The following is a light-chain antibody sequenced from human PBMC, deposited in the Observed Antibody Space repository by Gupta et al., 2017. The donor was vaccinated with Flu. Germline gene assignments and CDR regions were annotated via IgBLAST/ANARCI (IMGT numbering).Light chain of an antibody. CDR3: SSYTSSSPLYV. CDR2: EVN. V-gene: IGLV2-14*01. J-gene: IGLJ1*01. CDR1: SSDVSAYNY. Sequence: QSALPQPASVSGSPGQSITIPCPGTSSDVSAYNYVSWYQHHPGKAPKLMIYEVNNRPSGGSNRFSGAKSGNTASLTISGLQAEDEADYYCSSYTSSSPLYVFGTGTKVTVL.